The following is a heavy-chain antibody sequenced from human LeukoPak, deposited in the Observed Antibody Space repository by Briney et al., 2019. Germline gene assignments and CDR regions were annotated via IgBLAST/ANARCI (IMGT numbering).Heavy chain of an antibody. J-gene: IGHJ4*02. Sequence: PSETLSLTCAVYGGSFSGYYWSWIRQPPGKGLEWIGEINHSGSTNYNPSLKSRVTISVDTSKNQFSQKLSSVTAADTAVYYCAIGVGARGGFDYWGQGTLVTVSS. V-gene: IGHV4-34*01. CDR1: GGSFSGYY. CDR2: INHSGST. D-gene: IGHD1-26*01. CDR3: AIGVGARGGFDY.